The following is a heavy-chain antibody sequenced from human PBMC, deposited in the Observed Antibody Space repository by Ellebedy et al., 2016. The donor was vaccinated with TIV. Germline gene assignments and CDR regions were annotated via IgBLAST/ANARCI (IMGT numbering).Heavy chain of an antibody. J-gene: IGHJ6*02. CDR3: AKDQRLERHGSGSSFYYYYYYGMDV. V-gene: IGHV3-23*01. CDR1: GFTFSSYA. CDR2: ISGSGGST. D-gene: IGHD3-10*01. Sequence: GGSLRLXXAASGFTFSSYAMSWVRQAPGKGLEWVSAISGSGGSTYYADSVKGRFTISRDNSKNTLYLQMNSLRAEDTAVYYCAKDQRLERHGSGSSFYYYYYYGMDVWGQGTTVTVSS.